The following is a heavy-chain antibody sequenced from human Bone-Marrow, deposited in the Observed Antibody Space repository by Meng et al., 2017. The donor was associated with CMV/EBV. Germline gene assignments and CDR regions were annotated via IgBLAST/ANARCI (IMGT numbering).Heavy chain of an antibody. V-gene: IGHV2-5*02. J-gene: IGHJ5*02. CDR2: IYWDDDK. D-gene: IGHD1-20*01. CDR1: GFSLTTSGEG. Sequence: QTTLKESGPTLVKPTQNPTLTCTFSGFSLTTSGEGVAWIRQSPGEALECLGIIYWDDDKRYSPSLKTRLTITKDTSKNQVVLTMTNMDPVDTATYYCAHTEETYNWKGNNWFDPWGQGTLVTVSS. CDR3: AHTEETYNWKGNNWFDP.